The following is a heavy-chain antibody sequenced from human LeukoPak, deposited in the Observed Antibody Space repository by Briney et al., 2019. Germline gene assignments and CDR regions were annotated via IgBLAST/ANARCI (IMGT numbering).Heavy chain of an antibody. D-gene: IGHD2-8*01. CDR1: GFTFSSYS. Sequence: GGSLRLSCAASGFTFSSYSMNWVRQAPGKGLEWVSYISSSSSTIYYADSVKGRFTISRDNAKNSLYLQMNSLRAEDTAVYYCAKAHLREEYALDYWGQGTLVTVSS. V-gene: IGHV3-48*01. J-gene: IGHJ4*02. CDR3: AKAHLREEYALDY. CDR2: ISSSSSTI.